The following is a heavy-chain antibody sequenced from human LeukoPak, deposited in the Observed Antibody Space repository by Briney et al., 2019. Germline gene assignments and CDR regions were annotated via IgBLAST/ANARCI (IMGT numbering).Heavy chain of an antibody. D-gene: IGHD5-18*01. CDR1: GFTFSSYA. V-gene: IGHV3-23*01. Sequence: PGGSLRLSCAASGFTFSSYAMSWVRQAPGKGLEWVSAISGSGGSTYYADSVKGRFTISRDNSKNTLYLQMNSLRAEDTAVYYCAKNSGRAQLWLYHPPGAFDIWGQGTMVTVSS. J-gene: IGHJ3*02. CDR2: ISGSGGST. CDR3: AKNSGRAQLWLYHPPGAFDI.